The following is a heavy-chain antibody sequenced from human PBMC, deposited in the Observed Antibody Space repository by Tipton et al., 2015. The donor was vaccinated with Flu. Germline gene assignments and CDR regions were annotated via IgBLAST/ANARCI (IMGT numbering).Heavy chain of an antibody. Sequence: GEALGTHYWTWFRQPAGERLEWIGRIFATGTAIYNPSLRGRVTMSVDTSKNQFSLNLTSVTAADTAVYYCARDAGDFGGNPLAFDLWGQGTMVTVSS. V-gene: IGHV4-4*07. D-gene: IGHD4-23*01. CDR2: IFATGTA. CDR3: ARDAGDFGGNPLAFDL. CDR1: GEALGTHY. J-gene: IGHJ3*01.